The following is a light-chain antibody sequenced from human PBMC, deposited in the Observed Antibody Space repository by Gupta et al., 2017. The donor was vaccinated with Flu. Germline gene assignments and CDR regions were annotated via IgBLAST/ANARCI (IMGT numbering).Light chain of an antibody. V-gene: IGLV2-11*01. CDR3: CSYAGSYSLI. Sequence: QSALTQPRSVSGSPGQSITISCTGTSSDVGGYNYVSWYHQHPGKAPKLMIFDVSKRPSGVPDRFSGSRSGSMASLTITGLQPDDECDYYCCSYAGSYSLIFGGGTKVTV. CDR2: DVS. CDR1: SSDVGGYNY. J-gene: IGLJ2*01.